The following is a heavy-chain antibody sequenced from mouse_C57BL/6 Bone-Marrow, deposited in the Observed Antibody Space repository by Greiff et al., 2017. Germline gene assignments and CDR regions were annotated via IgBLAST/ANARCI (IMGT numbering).Heavy chain of an antibody. V-gene: IGHV14-4*01. Sequence: EVMLVESGAELVRPGASVKLSCTASGFNIKDDYMHWVKQRPEQGLEWIGWIDPENGDTEYASKFQGKATITADTSSNTAYLQLSSLTSEDTAVYYCTFYYGSSYWYFDVWGTGTTVTVSS. CDR3: TFYYGSSYWYFDV. CDR2: IDPENGDT. D-gene: IGHD1-1*01. J-gene: IGHJ1*03. CDR1: GFNIKDDY.